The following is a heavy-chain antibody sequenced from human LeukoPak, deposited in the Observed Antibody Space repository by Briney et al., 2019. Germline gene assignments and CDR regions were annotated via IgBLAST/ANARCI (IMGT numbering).Heavy chain of an antibody. CDR2: IYYSGST. J-gene: IGHJ4*02. D-gene: IGHD3-3*01. Sequence: SETLSLTCTVSGGSISSSSYYWGWIRQPPGKGLEWIGSIYYSGSTYYNPSLKSRVTISVDTSKNQFSLKLSSVTAADTAVYYCARRFPFWSGYSRGELDYWGQGTLVTVSS. V-gene: IGHV4-39*01. CDR3: ARRFPFWSGYSRGELDY. CDR1: GGSISSSSYY.